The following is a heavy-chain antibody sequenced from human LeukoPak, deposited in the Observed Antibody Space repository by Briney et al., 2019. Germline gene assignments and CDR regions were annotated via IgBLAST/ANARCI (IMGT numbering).Heavy chain of an antibody. CDR3: ARDGTYYYDSSGPIDY. J-gene: IGHJ4*02. V-gene: IGHV3-21*01. D-gene: IGHD3-22*01. Sequence: GGSLRLSCAASGFTFSSYSMNWVRQAPGKGLEWDSSISSSSSYIYYADSVKGRFTISRDNAKNSLYLQMNSLRAEDTAVYYCARDGTYYYDSSGPIDYWGQGTLVTVSS. CDR2: ISSSSSYI. CDR1: GFTFSSYS.